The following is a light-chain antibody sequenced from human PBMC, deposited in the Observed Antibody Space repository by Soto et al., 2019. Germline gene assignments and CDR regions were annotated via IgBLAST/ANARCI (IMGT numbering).Light chain of an antibody. V-gene: IGKV1-39*01. CDR1: QSISTF. CDR2: ASS. J-gene: IGKJ1*01. Sequence: DIQMNQSPSSLSASVGDRVSVTCRASQSISTFLNWYQQRPGEAPKLLIYASSSLQSGVPSRFSGSGSGADFTLTIGSLQPEDFATYYCEQSYTTPRTFGQGTKVEVK. CDR3: EQSYTTPRT.